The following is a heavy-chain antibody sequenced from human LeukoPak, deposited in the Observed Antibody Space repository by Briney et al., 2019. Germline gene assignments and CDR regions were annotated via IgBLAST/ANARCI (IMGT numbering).Heavy chain of an antibody. D-gene: IGHD1-26*01. Sequence: GGSLRLSCAASGFTFSDYYMSWIRQAPGKGLEWVSYISSSSSYTSYADSVKGRFTISRDNAKNSLYLQMNSLRAEDTAVYYCARTDSDYFDYWGQGTLVTVSS. CDR3: ARTDSDYFDY. CDR2: ISSSSSYT. V-gene: IGHV3-11*03. CDR1: GFTFSDYY. J-gene: IGHJ4*02.